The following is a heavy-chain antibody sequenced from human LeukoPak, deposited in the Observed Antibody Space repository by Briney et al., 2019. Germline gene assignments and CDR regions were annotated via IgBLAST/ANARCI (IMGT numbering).Heavy chain of an antibody. CDR2: ISGSGGST. J-gene: IGHJ4*02. Sequence: GGSLRLSCAASGFTFSSYAMSWVRRAPGKGLEWVSAISGSGGSTYYADSVKGRFTISRDNSKNTLYLQMNSLRAEDTAVYYCAKDGQITMIVVGVYFDYWGQGTLVTVSS. CDR1: GFTFSSYA. V-gene: IGHV3-23*01. D-gene: IGHD3-22*01. CDR3: AKDGQITMIVVGVYFDY.